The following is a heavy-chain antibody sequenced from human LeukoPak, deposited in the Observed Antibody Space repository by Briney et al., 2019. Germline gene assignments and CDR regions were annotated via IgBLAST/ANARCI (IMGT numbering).Heavy chain of an antibody. Sequence: GGSLRLSCAASGFTFSSYAMSWVRQAPGKGLEWVSAISGSGGSTYYADSVKGRFTISRDNAKNSPYLQMNSLRAEDTAVYYCAGLRVVDSIAARGTDSNNFDYWGQGTLVTVSS. CDR3: AGLRVVDSIAARGTDSNNFDY. CDR1: GFTFSSYA. J-gene: IGHJ4*02. D-gene: IGHD6-6*01. V-gene: IGHV3-23*01. CDR2: ISGSGGST.